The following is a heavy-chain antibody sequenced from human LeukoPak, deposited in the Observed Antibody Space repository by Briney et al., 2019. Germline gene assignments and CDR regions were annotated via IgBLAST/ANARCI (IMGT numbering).Heavy chain of an antibody. Sequence: SETLSLSCTVSGGSISSSSYYWGWIRQPPGKGLEWIGNIYYSRSTYYNPSLKSRVTISVDTSKNQFALKLSSVTAADTAVYYCARDLGDYYDSSGRWGQATLVTVSS. CDR2: IYYSRST. CDR3: ARDLGDYYDSSGR. V-gene: IGHV4-39*06. D-gene: IGHD3-22*01. J-gene: IGHJ4*02. CDR1: GGSISSSSYY.